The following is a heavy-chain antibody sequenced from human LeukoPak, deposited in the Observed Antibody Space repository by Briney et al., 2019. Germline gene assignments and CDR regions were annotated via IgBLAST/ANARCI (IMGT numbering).Heavy chain of an antibody. J-gene: IGHJ4*02. D-gene: IGHD3-22*01. Sequence: SETLSLTCIVSGGSISSGDYYWSWIRQPPGKGLEWIGYIYYSGSTYYNPSLKSRVTISVDTSKNQFSLKLSSVTAADTAVYYCASVYDSSGYLGCWGQGTLVTVSS. CDR2: IYYSGST. CDR1: GGSISSGDYY. CDR3: ASVYDSSGYLGC. V-gene: IGHV4-30-4*01.